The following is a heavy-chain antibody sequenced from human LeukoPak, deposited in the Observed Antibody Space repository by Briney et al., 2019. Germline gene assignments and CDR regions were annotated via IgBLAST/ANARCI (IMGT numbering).Heavy chain of an antibody. D-gene: IGHD2-8*01. Sequence: SVKVSCKASGGTFSSYAISWVRQAPGQGLEWMGGIIPIFGTANYAQKFQGRVTITADESTSTAYMELSGLRSEDTAVYYCATVLEVRRMLSEFDYWGQGTLVTVSS. CDR1: GGTFSSYA. CDR2: IIPIFGTA. V-gene: IGHV1-69*13. J-gene: IGHJ4*02. CDR3: ATVLEVRRMLSEFDY.